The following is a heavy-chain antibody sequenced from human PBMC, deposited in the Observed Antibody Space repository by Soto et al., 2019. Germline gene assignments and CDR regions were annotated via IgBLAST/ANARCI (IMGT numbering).Heavy chain of an antibody. CDR3: ARSYVTSRPIDF. V-gene: IGHV1-46*01. J-gene: IGHJ4*02. Sequence: QVQLVQSGAEVKKPGASVKVSCKASGYSLTSYYMHWVRRAPGQGLEWMGITNPSDGSTNYARKFQGRVTMTSDTSTSTVYMEMSSLRSEHTAMYYCARSYVTSRPIDFWGQGTLVTVSS. CDR1: GYSLTSYY. CDR2: TNPSDGST. D-gene: IGHD3-10*02.